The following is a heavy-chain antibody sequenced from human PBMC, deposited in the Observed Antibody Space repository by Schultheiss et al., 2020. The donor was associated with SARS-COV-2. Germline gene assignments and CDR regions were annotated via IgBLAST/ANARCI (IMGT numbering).Heavy chain of an antibody. Sequence: SETLSLTCTVSGGSISTYFWSWLRQPPGKGLEWIGFIYESGSTNYNPSLKSRVTISVDTSKNQFSLKLSSVTAADTAVYYCARHRSQRYYYYGMDVWGQGTTVTVSS. CDR3: ARHRSQRYYYYGMDV. D-gene: IGHD6-25*01. CDR2: IYESGST. V-gene: IGHV4-59*08. J-gene: IGHJ6*02. CDR1: GGSISTYF.